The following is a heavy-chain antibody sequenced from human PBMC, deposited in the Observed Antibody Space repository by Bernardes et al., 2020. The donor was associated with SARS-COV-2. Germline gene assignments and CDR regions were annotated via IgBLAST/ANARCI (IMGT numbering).Heavy chain of an antibody. J-gene: IGHJ4*02. D-gene: IGHD3-22*01. V-gene: IGHV3-9*01. CDR3: AKGLLDYYDSSLTDY. CDR2: ISWNSGSI. Sequence: GGSLRLSCAASGFTFDDYAMHWVRQAPGKGLEWVSGISWNSGSIGYADSVKGRFTISRDNAKNSLYLQMNSLRAEDTALYYCAKGLLDYYDSSLTDYWGQGTLVTVSS. CDR1: GFTFDDYA.